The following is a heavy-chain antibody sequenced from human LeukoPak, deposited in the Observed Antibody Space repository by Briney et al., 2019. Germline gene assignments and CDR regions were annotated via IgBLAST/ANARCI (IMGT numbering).Heavy chain of an antibody. CDR1: GFTVSSNY. CDR3: ARAKPKNMVRGLIMRRESRYYFDY. V-gene: IGHV3-53*01. CDR2: IYSGGST. J-gene: IGHJ4*02. D-gene: IGHD3-10*01. Sequence: GGSLRLSCAASGFTVSSNYMSWVRQAPGKWLEWVSVIYSGGSTYYADSVKGRFTISRDNSKSTLYIQMNSLRAEDTAVYYCARAKPKNMVRGLIMRRESRYYFDYWGQGTLVTVSS.